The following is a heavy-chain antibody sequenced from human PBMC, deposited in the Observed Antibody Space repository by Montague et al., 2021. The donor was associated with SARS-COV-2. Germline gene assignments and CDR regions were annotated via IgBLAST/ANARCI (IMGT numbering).Heavy chain of an antibody. Sequence: TLSLTCTVFGGSVTTGHYYWRWIRQPAGKGLEWIGRVYPSGNTNYNPSLRSRVSISVDMSKNQISLKLSSVTAADTAVYYCARVRGAALYFGEVGYYGMVVWGQGTTVTVSS. D-gene: IGHD3-10*01. J-gene: IGHJ6*02. CDR3: ARVRGAALYFGEVGYYGMVV. CDR1: GGSVTTGHYY. V-gene: IGHV4-61*02. CDR2: VYPSGNT.